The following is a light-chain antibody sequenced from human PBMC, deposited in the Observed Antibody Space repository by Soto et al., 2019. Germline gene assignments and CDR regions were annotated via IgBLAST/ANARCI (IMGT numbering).Light chain of an antibody. CDR2: GAS. CDR3: QQRSITPRS. Sequence: DIRLTQSPPSLSASVGDRVTISCRASQSISTYLMWYQQKPGKAPNLLIYGASSLQNGVPSRFSGSRSGTELTLTISGLQPEDFATYYCQQRSITPRSFGQGTKVEVK. J-gene: IGKJ1*01. CDR1: QSISTY. V-gene: IGKV1-39*01.